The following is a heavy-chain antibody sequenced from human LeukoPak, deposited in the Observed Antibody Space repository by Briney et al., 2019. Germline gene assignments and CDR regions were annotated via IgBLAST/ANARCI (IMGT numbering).Heavy chain of an antibody. D-gene: IGHD6-13*01. CDR2: ISYDGSNK. CDR3: ARDGAAAGTFDY. CDR1: GFTFSSYA. J-gene: IGHJ4*02. V-gene: IGHV3-30-3*01. Sequence: GGSLRLSCAASGFTFSSYAMHWVRQAPGKGLEWVAVISYDGSNKYYADSVKGRFTISRDNSKNTLYLQMNSLRAEDTAVYYCARDGAAAGTFDYWGQGTLVTVSS.